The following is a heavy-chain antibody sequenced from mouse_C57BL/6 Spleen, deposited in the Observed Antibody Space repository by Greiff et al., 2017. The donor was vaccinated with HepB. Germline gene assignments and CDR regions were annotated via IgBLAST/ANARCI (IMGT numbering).Heavy chain of an antibody. Sequence: QVQLKQPGAELVKPGASVKLSCKASGYTFTSYWMQWVKQRPGQGLEWIGEIDPSDSYTNYNQKFKGKATLTVDTSSSTAYMQLSSLTSEDSAVYYCARSYDGYYAMDYWGQGTSVTVSS. D-gene: IGHD2-3*01. CDR3: ARSYDGYYAMDY. J-gene: IGHJ4*01. CDR2: IDPSDSYT. CDR1: GYTFTSYW. V-gene: IGHV1-50*01.